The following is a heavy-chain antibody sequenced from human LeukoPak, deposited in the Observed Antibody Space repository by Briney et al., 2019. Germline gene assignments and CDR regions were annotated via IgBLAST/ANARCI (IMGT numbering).Heavy chain of an antibody. CDR2: ISTSGTTI. Sequence: KTGGSLRLSCAASGFTFGDYYMSWIRQTPGKGLEWVSYISTSGTTIHYADSVKGRFTISRDNAKNSLYLQMNSLRAEDTAVYYCARVRGSYCSDHWGQGILVIASS. V-gene: IGHV3-11*04. D-gene: IGHD1-26*01. CDR3: ARVRGSYCSDH. CDR1: GFTFGDYY. J-gene: IGHJ4*02.